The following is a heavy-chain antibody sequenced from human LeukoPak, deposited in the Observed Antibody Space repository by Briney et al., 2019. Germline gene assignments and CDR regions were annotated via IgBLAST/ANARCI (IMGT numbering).Heavy chain of an antibody. J-gene: IGHJ4*02. V-gene: IGHV4-39*07. CDR2: IYYSGST. Sequence: SETLSLTCTVSGGSISSSSYYWGWIRQPPGKGLEWIGSIYYSGSTYYNPSLKSRVTISVDTSKNQFSLKLSSVTAADTAVYCCARDLNWNDVRGEYYFDYWGQGTLVTVSS. D-gene: IGHD1-20*01. CDR1: GGSISSSSYY. CDR3: ARDLNWNDVRGEYYFDY.